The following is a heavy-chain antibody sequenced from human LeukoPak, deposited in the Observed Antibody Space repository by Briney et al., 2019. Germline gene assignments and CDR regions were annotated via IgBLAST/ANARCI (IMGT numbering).Heavy chain of an antibody. Sequence: PGESLKISCKGSGYSFTSYWIGWVRQVPGKGLEWMGIIYPGDSDTRYSPSFQGQVTISADKSISTAYLQWSSLKASDTAMYYCARAITMIVVVDSSLAFDIWGQGTMVTVSS. V-gene: IGHV5-51*01. J-gene: IGHJ3*02. CDR2: IYPGDSDT. CDR1: GYSFTSYW. D-gene: IGHD3-22*01. CDR3: ARAITMIVVVDSSLAFDI.